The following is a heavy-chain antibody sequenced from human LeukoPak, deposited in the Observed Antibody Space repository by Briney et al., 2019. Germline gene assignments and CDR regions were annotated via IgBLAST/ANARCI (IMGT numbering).Heavy chain of an antibody. CDR1: GGSINRYY. V-gene: IGHV4-59*08. Sequence: SETLSLTCSVSGGSINRYYWSWIRQPPGKGLEWIGYIYYSGDTNYNPSLKSRVTMSLDMSRNQFSLKLSSVTAADTAVYSCAGFTFFRGVITFDYWGQGTLVTVSS. CDR2: IYYSGDT. D-gene: IGHD3-10*01. CDR3: AGFTFFRGVITFDY. J-gene: IGHJ4*02.